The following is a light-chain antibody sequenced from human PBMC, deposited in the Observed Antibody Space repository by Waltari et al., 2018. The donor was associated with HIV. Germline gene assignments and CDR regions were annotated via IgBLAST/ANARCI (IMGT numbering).Light chain of an antibody. Sequence: QSALTQPASVSGSPGQSITISFTGTNSDVGAYNYVSWYQQHPGKAPKLLIYEVTNRPPGISNRFSGSKSGNTASMTISGLQPEDEADYYCSSYTITTAIVFGGGTKLTVL. CDR2: EVT. CDR1: NSDVGAYNY. CDR3: SSYTITTAIV. J-gene: IGLJ2*01. V-gene: IGLV2-14*01.